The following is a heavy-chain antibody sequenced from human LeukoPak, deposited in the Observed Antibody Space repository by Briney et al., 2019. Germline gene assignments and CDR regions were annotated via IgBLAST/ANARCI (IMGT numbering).Heavy chain of an antibody. CDR2: IYYSGST. CDR3: ARAAYNWNSLDY. Sequence: SSETLSLTCTVSGGSISSYYWSWIRQPPGKGLEWIGYIYYSGSTNYNPSLKSRVTISVDTSKNQFSLKLSSVTAADTAVYYCARAAYNWNSLDYWGQGTLVTVSS. CDR1: GGSISSYY. V-gene: IGHV4-59*12. J-gene: IGHJ4*02. D-gene: IGHD1-7*01.